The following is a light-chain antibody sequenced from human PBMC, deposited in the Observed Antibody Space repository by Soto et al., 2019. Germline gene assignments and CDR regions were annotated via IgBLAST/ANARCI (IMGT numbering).Light chain of an antibody. CDR3: TSYAGSNIGV. CDR1: SSDVGAYKY. V-gene: IGLV2-8*01. CDR2: EVS. J-gene: IGLJ3*02. Sequence: QSALTQPPSASGSPGQSVTISCTGTSSDVGAYKYVSWYQQYPGKAPKLMIYEVSRRPSGVPDRFSGSKSGNTASLTVSGLQADDEADYYCTSYAGSNIGVFGGGTKVTVL.